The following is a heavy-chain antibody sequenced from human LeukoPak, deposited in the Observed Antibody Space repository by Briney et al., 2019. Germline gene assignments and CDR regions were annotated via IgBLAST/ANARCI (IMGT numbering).Heavy chain of an antibody. CDR3: ARQEYCSGGSCYTRFDP. V-gene: IGHV5-51*01. Sequence: GESLKISCKGSGYSINNYWIGWVRQMPGKGLEWMGIIYPADSDIRYSPSFQGQVTISADKSISTAYLQWSSLKASDTAMYYCARQEYCSGGSCYTRFDPWGQGTLVTVSS. CDR1: GYSINNYW. D-gene: IGHD2-15*01. CDR2: IYPADSDI. J-gene: IGHJ5*02.